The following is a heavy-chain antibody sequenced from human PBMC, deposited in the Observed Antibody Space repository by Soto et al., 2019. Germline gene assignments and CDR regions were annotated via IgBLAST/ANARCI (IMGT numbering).Heavy chain of an antibody. V-gene: IGHV3-23*01. J-gene: IGHJ3*02. CDR3: AGPRGYGVFDGYDI. Sequence: EVQLLESGGGLVQPGGSLRLSCAASGFTFSTYAMSWVRQAPGKGLEWVSAISGSVSGGRIDTHYADSVKGRFTISRDNSIDTLYLQMNSLRTEDAAVYYCAGPRGYGVFDGYDIWGQGAMVTVSS. CDR1: GFTFSTYA. D-gene: IGHD4-17*01. CDR2: ISGSVSGGRIDT.